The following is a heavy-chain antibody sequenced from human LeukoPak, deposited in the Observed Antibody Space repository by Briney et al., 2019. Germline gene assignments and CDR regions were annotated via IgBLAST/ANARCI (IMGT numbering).Heavy chain of an antibody. V-gene: IGHV4-39*07. Sequence: SETLSLTCTVSGGSISSSSYYWGWIRQPPGKGLEWIGSIYYSGSTYYNPSLKSRVTISVDTSKNQFSLKLSSVTAADTAVYYCARADVGTVKWGQGTLVTVSS. CDR2: IYYSGST. CDR1: GGSISSSSYY. CDR3: ARADVGTVK. J-gene: IGHJ4*02. D-gene: IGHD4-11*01.